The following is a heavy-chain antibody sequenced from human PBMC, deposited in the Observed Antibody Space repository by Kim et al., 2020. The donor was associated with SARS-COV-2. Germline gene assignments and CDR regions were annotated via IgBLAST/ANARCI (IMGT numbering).Heavy chain of an antibody. Sequence: SETLSLTCTVSGGSISYYYWNWIRQPPGKGLEWIAFVFNGGTTSYNTSLKSRVSTSVDLSTNQFSLQLTSVTAADTAAYYFASQAPRGGYWGHGTLVIVS. D-gene: IGHD3-16*01. CDR1: GGSISYYY. CDR2: VFNGGTT. V-gene: IGHV4-59*01. J-gene: IGHJ4*01. CDR3: ASQAPRGGY.